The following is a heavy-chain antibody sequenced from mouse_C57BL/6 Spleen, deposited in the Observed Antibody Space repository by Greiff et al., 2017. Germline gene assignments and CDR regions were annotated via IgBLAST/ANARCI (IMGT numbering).Heavy chain of an antibody. V-gene: IGHV1-42*01. CDR1: GYSFTGYY. Sequence: EVQLQQSGPELVKPVASVKISCKASGYSFTGYYMNWVTQSPEKSLEWIGAINPSPGGTTYTPKFKAKATLTVDKSSSTAYMQRKSLTSEDSAVDYGARESERTDYWGQGTTRTVSS. CDR3: ARESERTDY. J-gene: IGHJ2*01. CDR2: INPSPGGT.